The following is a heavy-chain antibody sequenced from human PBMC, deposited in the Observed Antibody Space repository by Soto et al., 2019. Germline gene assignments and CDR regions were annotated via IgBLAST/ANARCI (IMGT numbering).Heavy chain of an antibody. Sequence: GGSLRLSCVASGFTFITSFMGWVRQAPGKGLEWVANINQDGGGTYYVDSVEGRFTISRDNAKDSLYLQMNSLRGEDTAVYYCARYARGSGRSFFDYWGQGTLVPVSS. CDR2: INQDGGGT. D-gene: IGHD6-19*01. CDR1: GFTFITSF. V-gene: IGHV3-7*03. CDR3: ARYARGSGRSFFDY. J-gene: IGHJ4*02.